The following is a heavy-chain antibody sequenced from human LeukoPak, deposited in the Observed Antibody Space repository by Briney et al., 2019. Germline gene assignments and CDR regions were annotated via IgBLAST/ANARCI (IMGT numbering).Heavy chain of an antibody. CDR3: AVGETGTKVDY. CDR1: GGSISSRNYY. CDR2: ICDSRNA. D-gene: IGHD3-10*01. V-gene: IGHV4-39*07. Sequence: SETLSLTCTVSGGSISSRNYYWGWIRQPPGEGLEWIGFICDSRNAHYRASLKSRASISLDTSENQFSLKLSSVTAADTAVHYCAVGETGTKVDYWGQGILVTVSS. J-gene: IGHJ4*02.